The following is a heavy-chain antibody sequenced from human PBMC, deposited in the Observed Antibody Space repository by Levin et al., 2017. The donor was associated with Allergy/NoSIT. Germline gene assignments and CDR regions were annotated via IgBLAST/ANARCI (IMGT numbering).Heavy chain of an antibody. Sequence: GASVKVSCKASGGTFSSYAISWVRQAPGQGLEWMGGIIPIFGTANYAQKFQGRVTITADESTSTAYMELSSLRSEDTAVYYCARDLHRIAVAVGTANWFDPWGQGTLVTVSS. J-gene: IGHJ5*02. CDR3: ARDLHRIAVAVGTANWFDP. CDR2: IIPIFGTA. CDR1: GGTFSSYA. D-gene: IGHD6-19*01. V-gene: IGHV1-69*13.